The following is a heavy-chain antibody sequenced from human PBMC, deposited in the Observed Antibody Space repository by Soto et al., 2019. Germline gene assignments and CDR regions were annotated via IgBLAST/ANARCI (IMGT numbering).Heavy chain of an antibody. V-gene: IGHV3-30-3*01. CDR3: ARGRFYYYDSSGDY. CDR2: ISYDGSNK. Sequence: GGSLRLSCAASGFTFSSYAMHWVRQAPGKGLEWVAVISYDGSNKYYADSVKGRFTISRDNSKNTLYLQMNSLRAEDTAVYYCARGRFYYYDSSGDYWGQGTLVTVSS. D-gene: IGHD3-22*01. CDR1: GFTFSSYA. J-gene: IGHJ4*02.